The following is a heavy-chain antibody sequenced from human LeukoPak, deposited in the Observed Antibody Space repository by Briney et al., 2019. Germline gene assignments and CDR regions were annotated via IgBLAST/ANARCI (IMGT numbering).Heavy chain of an antibody. J-gene: IGHJ4*02. V-gene: IGHV3-23*01. CDR1: GFTFSSYA. Sequence: PGGSLRLSCAASGFTFSSYAMSCVRQAPGEGREWVSAISGSGGRTYYADSVKGRFTISRDNSKNTLYLQMNTLRAEDRAVYYCAKGKREEYDFWSLPFDYWGQGTLVTVSS. D-gene: IGHD3-3*01. CDR2: ISGSGGRT. CDR3: AKGKREEYDFWSLPFDY.